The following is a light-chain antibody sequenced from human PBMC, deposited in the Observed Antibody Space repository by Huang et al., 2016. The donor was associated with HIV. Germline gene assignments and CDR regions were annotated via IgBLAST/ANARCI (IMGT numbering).Light chain of an antibody. CDR3: LQDHNYPRT. CDR2: GAS. CDR1: QGITDD. V-gene: IGKV1-6*01. Sequence: AIQMTQSPSSLSASVGDRVTITCRASQGITDDLAWYQQKPGKAPKLLISGASTLRSGVPSRFSGSGSGTDFTITISSLQPEEYATYYCLQDHNYPRTFGQGTKVEI. J-gene: IGKJ1*01.